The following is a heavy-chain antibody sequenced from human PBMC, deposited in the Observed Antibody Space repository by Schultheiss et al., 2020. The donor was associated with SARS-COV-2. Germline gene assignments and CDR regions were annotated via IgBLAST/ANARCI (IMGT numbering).Heavy chain of an antibody. CDR2: ISSSGSTI. Sequence: GGSLRLSCAASGFTVSSNYMSWVRQAPGKGLEWVSYISSSGSTIYYADSVKGRFTISRDTSKNTLYLQLNSLRAEDTAVYYCARASPYFDYWGQGTLVTVAS. CDR1: GFTVSSNY. CDR3: ARASPYFDY. V-gene: IGHV3-11*01. J-gene: IGHJ4*02.